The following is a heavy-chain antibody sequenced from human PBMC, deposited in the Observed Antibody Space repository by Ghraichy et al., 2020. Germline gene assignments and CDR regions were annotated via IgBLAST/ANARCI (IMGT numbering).Heavy chain of an antibody. V-gene: IGHV4-4*09. CDR2: IYTSGST. D-gene: IGHD6-19*01. Sequence: SQTLSLTCTVSGGSISSYYWSWIRQPPGKGLEWIGYIYTSGSTNYNPSLKSRVTISVDTSKNQFSLKLSSVTAADTAVYYCARRSPIHIAVAGIWFDPWGQGTLVTVSS. J-gene: IGHJ5*02. CDR3: ARRSPIHIAVAGIWFDP. CDR1: GGSISSYY.